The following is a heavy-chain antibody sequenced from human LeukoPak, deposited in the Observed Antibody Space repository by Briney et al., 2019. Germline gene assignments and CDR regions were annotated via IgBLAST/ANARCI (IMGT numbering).Heavy chain of an antibody. CDR2: IYTSGST. V-gene: IGHV4-61*02. CDR3: ASGLRYFDLYY. J-gene: IGHJ4*02. D-gene: IGHD3-9*01. Sequence: SETLSLTCAVSGGSISSGGYSWNWIRQPAGKGLEWIGRIYTSGSTNYNPSLKSRVTISVDTSKNQFSLKLSSVTAADTAVYYCASGLRYFDLYYWGQGTLVTVSS. CDR1: GGSISSGGYS.